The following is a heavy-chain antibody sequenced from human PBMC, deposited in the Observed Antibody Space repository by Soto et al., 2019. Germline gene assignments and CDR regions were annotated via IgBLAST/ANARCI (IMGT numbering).Heavy chain of an antibody. V-gene: IGHV3-23*01. CDR3: AKDRFGIVGPVDY. CDR1: GLIFSDYT. Sequence: GGSLRLSCAASGLIFSDYTMSWVRQAPGKGLECVACISGSGGDTFYADSVKGRFTISRDNSKNTLSLHMNSLRVDDTAVYFCAKDRFGIVGPVDYWGQGTLVTVSS. J-gene: IGHJ4*02. CDR2: ISGSGGDT. D-gene: IGHD1-26*01.